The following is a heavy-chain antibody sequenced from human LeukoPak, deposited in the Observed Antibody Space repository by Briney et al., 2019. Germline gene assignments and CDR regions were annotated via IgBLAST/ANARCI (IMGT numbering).Heavy chain of an antibody. CDR1: GGSISSYY. V-gene: IGHV4-59*01. D-gene: IGHD2-15*01. CDR2: IYYSGST. Sequence: SETLSLTCTVSGGSISSYYWSWIRQPPGNGLEWLGCIYYSGSTNYNPSLKSRVTISVDTSKNQFSLKLSSVTAADTAVYYCARERGGSQYYFDYWGQGTLVTVSS. CDR3: ARERGGSQYYFDY. J-gene: IGHJ4*02.